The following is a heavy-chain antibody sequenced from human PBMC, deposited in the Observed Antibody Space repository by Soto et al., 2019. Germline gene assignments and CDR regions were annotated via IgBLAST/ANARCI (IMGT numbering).Heavy chain of an antibody. CDR1: GGSLSSYY. V-gene: IGHV4-4*07. CDR2: IYTTGGT. CDR3: ARVRLVSGWVFDY. Sequence: QVQLQESGPGLVKPSETLSLTCTVSGGSLSSYYWSWIRQPAGKGLEWIGRIYTTGGTNQNPSLKSRVTMSIDTSKIQFSLRLTSVTAADTAVYCCARVRLVSGWVFDYWGRGTLVTVSS. J-gene: IGHJ4*02. D-gene: IGHD6-19*01.